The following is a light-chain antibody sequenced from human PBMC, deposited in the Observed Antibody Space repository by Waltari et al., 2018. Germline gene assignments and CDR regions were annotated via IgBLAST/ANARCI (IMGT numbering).Light chain of an antibody. CDR1: SSDVGSNNF. Sequence: QSALTQPASVSGPPGQAITLSCPGTSSDVGSNNFVPWYPQHPGKVPKLMIYEVSRWPSGVSNRFSGSKSGNTASLTISGLQAEDEADYYCCSYAGSSIVVFGGGTKLTVL. J-gene: IGLJ2*01. CDR2: EVS. CDR3: CSYAGSSIVV. V-gene: IGLV2-23*02.